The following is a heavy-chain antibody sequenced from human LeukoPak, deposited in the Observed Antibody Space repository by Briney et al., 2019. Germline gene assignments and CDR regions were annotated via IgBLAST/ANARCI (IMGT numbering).Heavy chain of an antibody. J-gene: IGHJ4*02. CDR1: GFTFSSYS. D-gene: IGHD4-23*01. CDR3: ARKFGGNYGYFDY. CDR2: ISSSSSTI. Sequence: GGSLRLSCAASGFTFSSYSMNWVRQAPGKGLEWVSYISSSSSTIYYEDSVKGRFTISRDNAKNSLYLQMNSLRAEDTAVYYCARKFGGNYGYFDYWGQGTLVTVSS. V-gene: IGHV3-48*01.